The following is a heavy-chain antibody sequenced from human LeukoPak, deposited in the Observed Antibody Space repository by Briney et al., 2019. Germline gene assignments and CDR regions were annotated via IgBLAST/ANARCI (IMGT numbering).Heavy chain of an antibody. CDR2: ISYDGSNK. D-gene: IGHD5/OR15-5a*01. CDR3: AKDSTYDP. CDR1: GFTFSSYG. V-gene: IGHV3-30*18. Sequence: GSLRLSCAASGFTFSSYGMHWVRQAPGKGLEWVAVISYDGSNKYYADSVKGRFTISRDNSKNTLYLQMNSLRAEDTAVYYCAKDSTYDPWGQGTLVTVSS. J-gene: IGHJ5*02.